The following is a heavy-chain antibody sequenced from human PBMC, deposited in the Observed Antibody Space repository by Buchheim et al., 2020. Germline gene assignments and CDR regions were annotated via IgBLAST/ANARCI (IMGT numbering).Heavy chain of an antibody. J-gene: IGHJ4*02. CDR3: ARDHGTVIDY. CDR1: GFTFSSYA. CDR2: ISYDGSNK. Sequence: QVQLVESGGGVVQPGRSLRLSCAASGFTFSSYAMHWVRQAPGKGLEWVAVISYDGSNKYYADSVKGRFTISRDNSKNTLHLQMNSLRAEDTAAYYCARDHGTVIDYWGQGTL. D-gene: IGHD4-17*01. V-gene: IGHV3-30*04.